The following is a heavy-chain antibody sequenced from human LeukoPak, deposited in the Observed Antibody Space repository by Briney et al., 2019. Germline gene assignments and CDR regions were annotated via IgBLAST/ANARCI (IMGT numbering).Heavy chain of an antibody. J-gene: IGHJ4*02. CDR2: IYHSGST. V-gene: IGHV4-30-2*01. CDR1: GGSISSGGYY. Sequence: ASETLSLTCTVSGGSISSGGYYWSWIRQPPGKGLEWIGYIYHSGSTYYNPSLKSRVTISVDRSKNQFSLKLSSVTAADTAVYYCARGIVSWNYAYYFDYWGQGTLVTVSS. CDR3: ARGIVSWNYAYYFDY. D-gene: IGHD1-7*01.